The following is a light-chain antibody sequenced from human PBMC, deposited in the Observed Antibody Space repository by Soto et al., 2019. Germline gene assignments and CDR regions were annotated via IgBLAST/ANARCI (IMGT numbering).Light chain of an antibody. CDR2: DVS. V-gene: IGLV2-14*01. CDR1: SSDVGGYNY. J-gene: IGLJ1*01. CDR3: SSYTSSSTPV. Sequence: QSVLTQPASVSGSPGQSITISCTGTSSDVGGYNYVSWYQQHPGKAPKLMIYDVSNRPSGVSNRFSGSKSGNTASLTISGLQAEDEADYYCSSYTSSSTPVFGTGTKVTVL.